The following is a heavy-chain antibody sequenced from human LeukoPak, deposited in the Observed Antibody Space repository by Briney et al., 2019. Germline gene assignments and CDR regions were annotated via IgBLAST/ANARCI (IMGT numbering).Heavy chain of an antibody. V-gene: IGHV1-69*04. CDR2: IIPILGIA. J-gene: IGHJ4*02. Sequence: GASVKVSCKASGYTFTGYYMHWVRQAPGQGLEWMGRIIPILGIANYAQKFQGRVTITADKSTSTAYMELSSLRFEDTAVYYCARAGAVCSSTSCYEYWGQGTLVTVSS. D-gene: IGHD2-2*01. CDR3: ARAGAVCSSTSCYEY. CDR1: GYTFTGYY.